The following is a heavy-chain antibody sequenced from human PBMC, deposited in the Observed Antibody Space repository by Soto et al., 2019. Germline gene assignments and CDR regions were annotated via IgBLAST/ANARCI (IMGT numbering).Heavy chain of an antibody. D-gene: IGHD6-19*01. V-gene: IGHV4-31*03. Sequence: SETLSLTCTVSGGSISSRGYFWTWIRQHPGKGLEWIVYIYYSGSTYYNSSLKSRVTISLEKSRSEFSLILSSVTAADTAVYYCAGMPYTSGLRFDPWGPGTLVTVSS. CDR1: GGSISSRGYF. J-gene: IGHJ5*02. CDR2: IYYSGST. CDR3: AGMPYTSGLRFDP.